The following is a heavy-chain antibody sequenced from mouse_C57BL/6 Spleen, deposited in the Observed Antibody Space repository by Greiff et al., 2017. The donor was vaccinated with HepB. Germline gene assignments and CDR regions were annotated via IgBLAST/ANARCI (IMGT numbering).Heavy chain of an antibody. CDR3: ARGLYGSSYGYFDV. Sequence: QVQLQQPGTELVKPGASVKLSCKASGYTFTSYWMHWVKQRPGQGLEWIGNINPSNGGTNYNEKFKSKATLTVDKSSSTAYMQLSSLTSEDSAVYHCARGLYGSSYGYFDVWGTGTTVTVSS. J-gene: IGHJ1*03. D-gene: IGHD1-1*01. CDR2: INPSNGGT. CDR1: GYTFTSYW. V-gene: IGHV1-53*01.